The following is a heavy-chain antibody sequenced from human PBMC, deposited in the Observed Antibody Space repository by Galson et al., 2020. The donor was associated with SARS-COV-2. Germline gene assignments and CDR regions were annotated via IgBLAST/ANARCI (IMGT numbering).Heavy chain of an antibody. CDR2: MYYSGKS. V-gene: IGHV4-59*11. D-gene: IGHD2-21*01. J-gene: IGHJ4*02. CDR1: GASISSHY. CDR3: ARGRRRDGYNLDFDY. Sequence: ETSETLSLTCTVSGASISSHYWSWIRQPPGEGLEWIGDMYYSGKSNYNPSLKSRVTISVDTSKNQFSLQLSSVTAADTAVYYCARGRRRDGYNLDFDYWGQGTLVTVSS.